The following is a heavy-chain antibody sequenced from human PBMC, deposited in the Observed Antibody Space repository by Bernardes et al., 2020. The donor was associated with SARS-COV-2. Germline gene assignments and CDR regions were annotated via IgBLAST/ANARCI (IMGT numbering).Heavy chain of an antibody. CDR2: IYYSGST. CDR1: GGSISSYY. J-gene: IGHJ4*02. D-gene: IGHD3-16*02. Sequence: SETLSLTCTVSGGSISSYYWSWIRQPPGKGLEWIGYIYYSGSTNYNPSLKSRVTISVDTSKNQFSLKLSSVTAADTAVYYCARVGIYPRVFDYWGQGTLVTVSS. V-gene: IGHV4-59*01. CDR3: ARVGIYPRVFDY.